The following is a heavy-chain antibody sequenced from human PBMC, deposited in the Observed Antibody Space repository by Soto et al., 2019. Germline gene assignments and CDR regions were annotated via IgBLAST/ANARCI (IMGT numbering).Heavy chain of an antibody. CDR1: GYSFSSYG. CDR3: ARDWHPRFDP. Sequence: QVQLVQSGPEVNKPGASVKVSCKASGYSFSSYGITWVQQAPGQGLEWMGWISPSSGETNYAQKFQGRVTVTTDTSTTTTYLELRSLKSDDTAVYYCARDWHPRFDPWGPGTLVTVSS. CDR2: ISPSSGET. J-gene: IGHJ5*02. V-gene: IGHV1-18*01.